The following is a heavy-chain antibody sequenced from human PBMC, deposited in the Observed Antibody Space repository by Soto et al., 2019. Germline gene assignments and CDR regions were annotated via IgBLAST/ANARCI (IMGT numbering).Heavy chain of an antibody. CDR1: GFTFSSYW. Sequence: EVQLVESGGGLVQPGGSLRLSCAASGFTFSSYWMHWVRQAPGKGLVWVSRIKGDGSSIRYADSVKGRVTISRDNAKNTLYLQMNCLTDEDTAVYCCARGRWERLGLDYWGQGTLVTVSS. D-gene: IGHD1-26*01. CDR2: IKGDGSSI. J-gene: IGHJ4*02. CDR3: ARGRWERLGLDY. V-gene: IGHV3-74*01.